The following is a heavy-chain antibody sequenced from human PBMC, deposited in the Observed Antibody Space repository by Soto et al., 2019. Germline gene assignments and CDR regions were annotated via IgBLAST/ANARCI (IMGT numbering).Heavy chain of an antibody. D-gene: IGHD3-9*01. V-gene: IGHV3-30-3*01. Sequence: GGSLRLSCAASGFTFSSYAMHWVRQAPGKGLEWVAVISYDGSNKYYADSVKGRFTISRDNSKNTLYLQMNSLRAEDTAVYYCARDAYSTYYDILTGYFDYWGQGTLVTVSS. J-gene: IGHJ4*02. CDR1: GFTFSSYA. CDR2: ISYDGSNK. CDR3: ARDAYSTYYDILTGYFDY.